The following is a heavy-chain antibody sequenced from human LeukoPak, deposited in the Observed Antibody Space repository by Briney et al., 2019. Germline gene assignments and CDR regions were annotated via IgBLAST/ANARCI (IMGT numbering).Heavy chain of an antibody. Sequence: ASVKVSCKASGGTFSSYAISWVRQAPGQGLEWMGGIIPIFGTANYAQKFQGRVTITADESTSTAYMELSSLRSEDTAVYYCARDVYCSGGSCYYYYGMDVWGQGTTVTVSS. CDR3: ARDVYCSGGSCYYYYGMDV. CDR2: IIPIFGTA. CDR1: GGTFSSYA. J-gene: IGHJ6*02. D-gene: IGHD2-15*01. V-gene: IGHV1-69*13.